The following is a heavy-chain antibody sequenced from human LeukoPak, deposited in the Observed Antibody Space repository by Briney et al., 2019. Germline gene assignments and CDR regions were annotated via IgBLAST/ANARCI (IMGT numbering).Heavy chain of an antibody. CDR1: GGSIGSYY. V-gene: IGHV4-59*08. CDR2: IYYSGST. CDR3: ARHAPDVYGGNSEFDY. Sequence: SETLSLTCTVSGGSIGSYYWSWIRQPPGKGLEWIGYIYYSGSTNYNPSLKSRVTISVDTSKNQFSLKLSSVTAADTAVYYCARHAPDVYGGNSEFDYWGQGTLVTVSS. J-gene: IGHJ4*02. D-gene: IGHD4-23*01.